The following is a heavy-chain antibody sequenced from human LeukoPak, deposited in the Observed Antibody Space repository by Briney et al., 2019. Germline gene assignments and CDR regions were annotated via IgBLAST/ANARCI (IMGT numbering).Heavy chain of an antibody. J-gene: IGHJ4*02. Sequence: GGSLRLSCAASGFTFSRYWMSWVRQAPGKGLEWVANIKEDGSETNYGDSVKGRFTISRDNAENSLYMQMNSLRVGDTAVYYCALAAGGGFYNWGQGTLVTVSS. CDR2: IKEDGSET. CDR1: GFTFSRYW. CDR3: ALAAGGGFYN. D-gene: IGHD6-25*01. V-gene: IGHV3-7*01.